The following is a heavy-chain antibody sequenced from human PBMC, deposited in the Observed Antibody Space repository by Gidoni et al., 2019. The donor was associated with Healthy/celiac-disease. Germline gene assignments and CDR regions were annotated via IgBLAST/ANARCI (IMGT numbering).Heavy chain of an antibody. CDR1: GYTFTRYG. CDR2: ISAYNGNT. CDR3: ARGLVPAAMGENFDY. D-gene: IGHD2-2*01. Sequence: QVQLVQSGAEVKKPGASVKVSCKASGYTFTRYGINWVRQAPGQGLEWMGWISAYNGNTNYAQKLQGRVTMTTETSTSTAYMELRSLRSDDTAVYYCARGLVPAAMGENFDYWGQGTLVTVSS. J-gene: IGHJ4*02. V-gene: IGHV1-18*01.